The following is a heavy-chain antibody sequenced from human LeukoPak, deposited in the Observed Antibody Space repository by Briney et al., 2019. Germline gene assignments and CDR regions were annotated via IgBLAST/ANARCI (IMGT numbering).Heavy chain of an antibody. CDR2: IYTSGNT. Sequence: PSETLSLTCTVSGGSLTSYYWHWIRQPAGKGLEWIGRIYTSGNTNYNPSLKSRVAMSVDTSKNQFSLKVRAVTAADTAVYYCARSGGSGTNYDGTFDYWGKGALVTVSS. J-gene: IGHJ4*02. D-gene: IGHD1-26*01. CDR1: GGSLTSYY. CDR3: ARSGGSGTNYDGTFDY. V-gene: IGHV4-4*07.